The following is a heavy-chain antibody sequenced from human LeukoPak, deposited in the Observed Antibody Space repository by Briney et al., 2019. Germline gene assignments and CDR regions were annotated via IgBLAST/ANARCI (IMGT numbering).Heavy chain of an antibody. J-gene: IGHJ4*02. Sequence: GGSLRLSCAASGFTFSSYAMHWVRQAPGKGLEWVAVISYDGSNKYYADSVKGRFTISRDNSKNTLYLQMNSLRAEDTDVYYCASDIYGDYDYWGQGTLVTVSS. CDR1: GFTFSSYA. CDR2: ISYDGSNK. CDR3: ASDIYGDYDY. V-gene: IGHV3-30-3*01. D-gene: IGHD4-17*01.